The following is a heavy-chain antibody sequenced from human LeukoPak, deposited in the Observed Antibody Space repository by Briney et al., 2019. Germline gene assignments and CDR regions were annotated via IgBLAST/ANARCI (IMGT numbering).Heavy chain of an antibody. CDR2: ILGSGGST. D-gene: IGHD3-9*01. J-gene: IGHJ4*02. CDR1: GFTFSNYA. CDR3: AKWGDYDVLTGYYVPDY. Sequence: GGSLRLSCAASGFTFSNYAMSWVRQAPGKGLEWVSAILGSGGSTYYADSAKGRFTVSRDNSKSTLYLQMNSLRAEDTALYYCAKWGDYDVLTGYYVPDYWGQGTLVTVSS. V-gene: IGHV3-23*01.